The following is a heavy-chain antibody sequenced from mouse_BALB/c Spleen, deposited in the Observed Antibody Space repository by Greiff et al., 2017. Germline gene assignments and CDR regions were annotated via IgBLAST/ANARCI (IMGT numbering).Heavy chain of an antibody. CDR2: IYPGDGDT. CDR1: GYAFSSYW. Sequence: VQLKESGAELVRPGSSVKISCKASGYAFSSYWMNWVKQRPGQGLEWIGQIYPGDGDTNYNGKFKGKATLTADKSSSTAYMQLSSLTSEDSAVYFCARRIHWYFDVWGAGTTVTVSS. J-gene: IGHJ1*01. CDR3: ARRIHWYFDV. V-gene: IGHV1-80*01.